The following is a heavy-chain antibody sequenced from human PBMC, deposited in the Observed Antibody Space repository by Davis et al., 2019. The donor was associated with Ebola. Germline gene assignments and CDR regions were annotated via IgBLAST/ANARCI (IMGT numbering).Heavy chain of an antibody. J-gene: IGHJ4*02. V-gene: IGHV3-74*01. CDR2: INSDGTST. D-gene: IGHD4-11*01. Sequence: GESLKISCAASGFSFSSYWMHWVRQAPGKGLVWFSRINSDGTSTRYADSVKGRFTISRENARNTLYLQMNSLRAEDTAVYYCAKGTYSRYWGQGTLVTVSS. CDR3: AKGTYSRY. CDR1: GFSFSSYW.